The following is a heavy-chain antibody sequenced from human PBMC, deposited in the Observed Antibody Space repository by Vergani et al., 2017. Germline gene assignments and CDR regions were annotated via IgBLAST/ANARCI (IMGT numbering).Heavy chain of an antibody. Sequence: EVQLVESGGGLVQPGGSLKLSCAASGFTFSGSAMHWVRQASGKGLEWVGRIRSKANSYATAYAASVKGRFTITRDDSKNTAYLPINRLKTEDTAVYYVTTGGSGSANSDYWGQGTLVTVSS. CDR3: TTGGSGSANSDY. CDR1: GFTFSGSA. J-gene: IGHJ4*02. V-gene: IGHV3-73*02. CDR2: IRSKANSYAT. D-gene: IGHD3-10*01.